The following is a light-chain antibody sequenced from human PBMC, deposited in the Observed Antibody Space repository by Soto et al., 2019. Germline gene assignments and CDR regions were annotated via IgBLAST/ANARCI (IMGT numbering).Light chain of an antibody. J-gene: IGKJ5*01. CDR2: QAS. V-gene: IGKV1-5*03. CDR1: QSISNS. CDR3: QQYSNWPPDT. Sequence: DIQMTQSPSTLSASVGDRVTITCRANQSISNSLAWYQQKPGTAPKLLIYQASTLESGIPARFSGSGSGTEFTLTISSLEPDDFAVYYCQQYSNWPPDTFGQGTRLE.